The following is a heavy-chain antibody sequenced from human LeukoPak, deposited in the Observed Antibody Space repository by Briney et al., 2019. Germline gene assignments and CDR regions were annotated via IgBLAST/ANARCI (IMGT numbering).Heavy chain of an antibody. CDR1: GFTFRSYA. J-gene: IGHJ6*02. Sequence: GGSLRLSCAASGFTFRSYAMSWVRQAPGKGLEWVANIKQDGSEKYYVDSVKGRFTISRDNAKNSLYLQMNSLRAEDTAVYYCARESRYFDWFPIMDVWGQGTTVTVSS. CDR3: ARESRYFDWFPIMDV. CDR2: IKQDGSEK. D-gene: IGHD3-9*01. V-gene: IGHV3-7*01.